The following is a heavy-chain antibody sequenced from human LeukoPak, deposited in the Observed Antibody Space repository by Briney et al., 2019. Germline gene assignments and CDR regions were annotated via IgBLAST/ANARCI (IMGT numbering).Heavy chain of an antibody. Sequence: SETLSLTCAVYGGSFSGYYWSWIRQPPGKGLEWIGEINHSGSTNYNPSLKSRVTISVDTSKNQFSLKLSSVTAADTAVYYCARGRGLRLYYGMDVWGQGTTVTVSS. CDR1: GGSFSGYY. CDR3: ARGRGLRLYYGMDV. CDR2: INHSGST. J-gene: IGHJ6*02. D-gene: IGHD4-17*01. V-gene: IGHV4-34*01.